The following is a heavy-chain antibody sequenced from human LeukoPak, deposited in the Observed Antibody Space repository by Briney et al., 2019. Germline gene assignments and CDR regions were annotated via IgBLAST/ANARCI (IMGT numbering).Heavy chain of an antibody. CDR1: GFSLSTSGMC. CDR2: IDWDDDK. Sequence: RESGPTLVSPTQTLTLTCTFSGFSLSTSGMCVTWIRQPPGKALEWLTRIDWDDDKYYNTSLKTRLTISKDTSKKQVVLTMTNMDPVDTATYYCARMTYCSSTTCYYFDSWGQGTLVTVSS. CDR3: ARMTYCSSTTCYYFDS. J-gene: IGHJ4*02. V-gene: IGHV2-70*11. D-gene: IGHD2-2*01.